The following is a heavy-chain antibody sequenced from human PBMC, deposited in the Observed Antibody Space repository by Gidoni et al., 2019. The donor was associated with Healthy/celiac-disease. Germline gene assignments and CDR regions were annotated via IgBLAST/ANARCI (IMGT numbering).Heavy chain of an antibody. V-gene: IGHV4-39*01. CDR2: IYYSGST. Sequence: QLQLQASGPGLVKPSQTLSLTCTVSGGSIRSSRYYWGWIRQPPGKGLEWIGSIYYSGSTYYNPSLKSRVTISVDTSKNQFSLKLSSVTAADTAVYYCAVRGAAAGTWYFDLWGRGTLVTVSS. J-gene: IGHJ2*01. CDR1: GGSIRSSRYY. CDR3: AVRGAAAGTWYFDL. D-gene: IGHD6-13*01.